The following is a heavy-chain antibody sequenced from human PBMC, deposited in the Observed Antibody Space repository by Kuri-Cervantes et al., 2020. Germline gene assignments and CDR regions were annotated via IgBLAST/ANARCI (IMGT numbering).Heavy chain of an antibody. J-gene: IGHJ6*02. V-gene: IGHV3-30-3*01. D-gene: IGHD3-3*01. CDR1: GFTFSSYA. Sequence: GESLKISCAASGFTFSSYAMYWVRQAPGKGLEWVAIMSYDGSNKYYADSVKGRFTISRDNSKNTLYLQMNSLRAEDTAVYYCAKDGGLNYDFWSGLGGPYYYYGMDVWGQGTTVTVSS. CDR2: MSYDGSNK. CDR3: AKDGGLNYDFWSGLGGPYYYYGMDV.